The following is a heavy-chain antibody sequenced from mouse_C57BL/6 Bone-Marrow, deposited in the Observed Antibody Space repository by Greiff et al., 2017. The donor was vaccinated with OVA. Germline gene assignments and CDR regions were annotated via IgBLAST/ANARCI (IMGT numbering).Heavy chain of an antibody. V-gene: IGHV14-3*01. D-gene: IGHD1-1*01. CDR1: GFTIKNTY. J-gene: IGHJ2*01. Sequence: EVQLQQSVAELVRPGASVKLSCTASGFTIKNTYMHWVKQRPEQGLEWIGRIDPANGNTKYAPKFQGKATITADTSSNTAYLQLSSLTSEDTAIYYCARDITVVSGDYWGQGTTLTVSS. CDR2: IDPANGNT. CDR3: ARDITVVSGDY.